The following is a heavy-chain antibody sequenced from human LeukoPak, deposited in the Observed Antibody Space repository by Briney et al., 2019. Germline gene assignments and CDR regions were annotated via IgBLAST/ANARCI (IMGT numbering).Heavy chain of an antibody. CDR2: INPNSGGT. D-gene: IGHD2-2*01. V-gene: IGHV1-2*04. CDR3: ARDRGYCSSTSCYWDAFDI. J-gene: IGHJ3*02. Sequence: ASVKVSCKASGYTFTGYYMHWVRQAPGQGLEWMGWINPNSGGTNYAQKFQGWVTMTRDTSISTAYMELSRLRSDDTAVYYCARDRGYCSSTSCYWDAFDIWGQGTMVTVSS. CDR1: GYTFTGYY.